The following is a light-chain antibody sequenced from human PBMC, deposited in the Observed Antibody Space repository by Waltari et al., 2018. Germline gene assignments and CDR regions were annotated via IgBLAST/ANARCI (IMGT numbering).Light chain of an antibody. CDR3: QTWGTGIRV. CDR2: LNSDGTH. V-gene: IGLV4-69*01. CDR1: SGHSNYA. Sequence: QLVLPQSPSASASLGASVKLTCTLSSGHSNYAIAWPQQQPEKGPRYLMKLNSDGTHNKGDGIPDRFSGSSSGAERYLAISSLQSEEEADYYGQTWGTGIRVFGGGTKLTVL. J-gene: IGLJ3*02.